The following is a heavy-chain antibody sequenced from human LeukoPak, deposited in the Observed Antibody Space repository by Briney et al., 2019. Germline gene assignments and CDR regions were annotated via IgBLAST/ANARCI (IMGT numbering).Heavy chain of an antibody. CDR3: ARAHQYYDSSGYYFWGMWGYYFDY. D-gene: IGHD3-22*01. Sequence: PSETLSLTCTVSGGSISSGDYYWSWIRQPPGKGLEWIGYIYYSGSPYYNPSLKSRVTISVDTSKNQFSLKLSSVTAADTAVYYCARAHQYYDSSGYYFWGMWGYYFDYWGQGTLVTVSS. CDR2: IYYSGSP. V-gene: IGHV4-30-4*01. CDR1: GGSISSGDYY. J-gene: IGHJ4*02.